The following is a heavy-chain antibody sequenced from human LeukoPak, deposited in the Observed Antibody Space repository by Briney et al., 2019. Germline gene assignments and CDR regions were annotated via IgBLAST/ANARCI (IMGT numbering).Heavy chain of an antibody. J-gene: IGHJ5*02. CDR3: ARGGKYYPLRWFDP. V-gene: IGHV1-8*01. D-gene: IGHD3-10*01. CDR2: MNPNSGNT. Sequence: ASVKVSCKASGYTFTGYDINWVRQATGQGLEWTGWMNPNSGNTGYAQKFQGRVTMTRNTSISTAYMELSSMRSEDTAVYYCARGGKYYPLRWFDPWGQGTLVTVSS. CDR1: GYTFTGYD.